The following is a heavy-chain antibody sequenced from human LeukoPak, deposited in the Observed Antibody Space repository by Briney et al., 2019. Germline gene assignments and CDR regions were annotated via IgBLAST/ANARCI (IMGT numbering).Heavy chain of an antibody. CDR3: ARNAGYSDLNY. Sequence: PSETLSLTCAVSGDSFSSNNYWTWVRQPPGKGLEWIGEIYRSGATNYNPSLKSRVTVSLDKSKNQFSLRLNSVTAADTAIYYCARNAGYSDLNYWGQGVLVTDSS. CDR1: GDSFSSNNY. J-gene: IGHJ4*02. D-gene: IGHD3-22*01. CDR2: IYRSGAT. V-gene: IGHV4-4*02.